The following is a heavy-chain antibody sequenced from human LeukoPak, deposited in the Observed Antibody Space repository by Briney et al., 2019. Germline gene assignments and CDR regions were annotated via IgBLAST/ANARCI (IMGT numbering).Heavy chain of an antibody. Sequence: RSGGSLRLSCAASGFTFSNYNMNWVRQAPGKGLEWVSSISSSSSSINYADSLKGRFTISRDNAKNSVYLQMNSLRAEDTAVYYCARGTDSGYSYGYYYYYYMDVWGKGTTVTVSS. D-gene: IGHD5-18*01. CDR3: ARGTDSGYSYGYYYYYYMDV. CDR2: ISSSSSSI. V-gene: IGHV3-21*01. CDR1: GFTFSNYN. J-gene: IGHJ6*03.